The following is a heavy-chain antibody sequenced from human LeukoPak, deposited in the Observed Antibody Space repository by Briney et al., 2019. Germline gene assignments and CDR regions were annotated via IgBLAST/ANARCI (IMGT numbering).Heavy chain of an antibody. D-gene: IGHD2-2*02. CDR3: AREGGYCSSTSCYRLENWFDP. CDR2: FSAYNGNT. J-gene: IGHJ5*02. Sequence: GASVKVSCKASGYAFTSYGISWVRQAPGQGLEWMGWFSAYNGNTNYAQKLQGRVTITRNTSISTAYMELSSLRSEDTAVYYCAREGGYCSSTSCYRLENWFDPWGRGTLVTVSS. V-gene: IGHV1-18*01. CDR1: GYAFTSYG.